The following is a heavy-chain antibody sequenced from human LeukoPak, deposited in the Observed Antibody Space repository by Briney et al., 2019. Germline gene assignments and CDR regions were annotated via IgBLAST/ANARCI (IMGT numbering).Heavy chain of an antibody. Sequence: GRSLRLSCAASGFTFSSYGTHWVRQAPGKGLEWVSFIRYDGSNKYYADSVKGRFTISRDNSKNTLYLQMNSLRPEDTAVYYCARGGKIALAGTRSPQYFQHWGQGTLVTVSS. CDR1: GFTFSSYG. CDR2: IRYDGSNK. D-gene: IGHD6-19*01. J-gene: IGHJ1*01. CDR3: ARGGKIALAGTRSPQYFQH. V-gene: IGHV3-30*02.